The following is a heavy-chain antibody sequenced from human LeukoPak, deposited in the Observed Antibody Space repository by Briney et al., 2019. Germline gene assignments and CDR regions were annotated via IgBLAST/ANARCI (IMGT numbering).Heavy chain of an antibody. CDR3: ATPNYYDSSGYVY. CDR2: IIPIFGTA. J-gene: IGHJ4*02. Sequence: ASVKVSCKASGGTSSSYAISWVRQAPGQGLEWMGGIIPIFGTANYAQKFQGRVTITTDESTSTAYMELSSLRSEDTAVYYCATPNYYDSSGYVYWGQGTLVTVSS. V-gene: IGHV1-69*05. CDR1: GGTSSSYA. D-gene: IGHD3-22*01.